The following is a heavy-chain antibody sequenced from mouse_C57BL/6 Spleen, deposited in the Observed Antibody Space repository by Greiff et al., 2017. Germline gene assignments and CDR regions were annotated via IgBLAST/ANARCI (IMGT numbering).Heavy chain of an antibody. V-gene: IGHV1-53*01. CDR3: AREWALAY. D-gene: IGHD1-3*01. Sequence: VQLQQPGTELVKPGASVKLSCKASGYTFTRYRMHWVKQRPGQGLEWIGNINPSNGGTNYNEKFKSKATLTVDKSSRTAYMQHSSVTSEDSAVYYCAREWALAYWGQGTLVTVSA. CDR1: GYTFTRYR. J-gene: IGHJ3*01. CDR2: INPSNGGT.